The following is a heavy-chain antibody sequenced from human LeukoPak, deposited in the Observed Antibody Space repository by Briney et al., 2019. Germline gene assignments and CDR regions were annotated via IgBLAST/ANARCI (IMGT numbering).Heavy chain of an antibody. V-gene: IGHV3-21*01. J-gene: IGHJ4*02. CDR2: ISSSSSYI. CDR3: ARWGIAARPSDY. Sequence: GGSLRLSCAASGFSFSSYGMNWVRQAPGKGLEWVSSISSSSSYIYYADSVKGRFTISRDNAKNSLYLQMNSLRAEDTAVYYCARWGIAARPSDYWGQGTLVTVSS. D-gene: IGHD6-6*01. CDR1: GFSFSSYG.